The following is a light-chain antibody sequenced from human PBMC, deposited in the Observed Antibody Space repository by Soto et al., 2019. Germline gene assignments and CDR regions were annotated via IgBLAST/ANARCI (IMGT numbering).Light chain of an antibody. J-gene: IGLJ2*01. CDR3: ALYMGSGIRV. V-gene: IGLV8-61*01. Sequence: QTVVTQEPSFSVSPGGTITLTCGLTSGSVSTSNYPSWYQQTPGQAPRTLIYNTNSRSSGVPDRFSGSILGNKAALTITGAQADDESDYYCALYMGSGIRVFGGGTK. CDR2: NTN. CDR1: SGSVSTSNY.